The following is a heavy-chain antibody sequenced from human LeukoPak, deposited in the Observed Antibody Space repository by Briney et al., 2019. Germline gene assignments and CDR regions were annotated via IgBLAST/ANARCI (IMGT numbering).Heavy chain of an antibody. Sequence: GGSLRLSCAASGFTFSSYSMNWVRQAPGKGLEWVSSISGSSSYIYYADSVKGRFTISRDNAKNSLYLQMNSLRAEDTAVYYCARDKQQLINDYWGQGTLVTVSS. V-gene: IGHV3-21*01. D-gene: IGHD6-13*01. J-gene: IGHJ4*02. CDR3: ARDKQQLINDY. CDR2: ISGSSSYI. CDR1: GFTFSSYS.